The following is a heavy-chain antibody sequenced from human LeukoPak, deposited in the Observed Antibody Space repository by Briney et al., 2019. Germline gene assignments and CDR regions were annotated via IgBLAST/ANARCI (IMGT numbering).Heavy chain of an antibody. D-gene: IGHD4-17*01. CDR1: GYTFTSYG. J-gene: IGHJ3*02. CDR2: ISAYNGNT. CDR3: ARDGLWSTVTTLDAFDI. Sequence: ASVKVSCKASGYTFTSYGISWVRQAPGQGLEWMGWISAYNGNTNYAQKLQGRVTMTTDTSTSTAYMELRSLRSDDTAVYYCARDGLWSTVTTLDAFDIWGQGTVVTVSS. V-gene: IGHV1-18*01.